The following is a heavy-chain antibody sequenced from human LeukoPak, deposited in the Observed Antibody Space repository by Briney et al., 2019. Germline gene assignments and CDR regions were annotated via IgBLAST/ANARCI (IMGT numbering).Heavy chain of an antibody. D-gene: IGHD6-19*01. V-gene: IGHV3-30-3*01. CDR1: GFTFSSYA. J-gene: IGHJ6*02. Sequence: PGRSLRLSCAASGFTFSSYAMHWVRQAPGKGLEWVAVISYDGSNKYYADSVKGRFTISRDNSKNTLYLQMNSLRAEDTAVYYCARALKQWLVYYYYGMDVWGQGTLVTVSS. CDR2: ISYDGSNK. CDR3: ARALKQWLVYYYYGMDV.